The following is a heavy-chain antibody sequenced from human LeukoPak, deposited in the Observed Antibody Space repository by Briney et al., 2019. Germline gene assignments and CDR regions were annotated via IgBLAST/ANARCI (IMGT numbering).Heavy chain of an antibody. D-gene: IGHD6-19*01. V-gene: IGHV4-39*01. CDR3: ARHPRSSGWLVYLDY. Sequence: PSETLSLTCTVSGGSISSSNYYWGWIRQPPGKGLEWIGNIYYSGSTYYNPSFKSRLTISVDTSKNQFSLRLSSVTAADTAAYYCARHPRSSGWLVYLDYWGQGTLVTVSS. CDR2: IYYSGST. J-gene: IGHJ4*02. CDR1: GGSISSSNYY.